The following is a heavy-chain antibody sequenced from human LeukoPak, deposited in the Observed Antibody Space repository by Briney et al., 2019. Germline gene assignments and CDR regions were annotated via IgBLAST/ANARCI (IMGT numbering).Heavy chain of an antibody. CDR3: ARSLTYYDRVDDAFDI. CDR1: GYTFTSYG. CDR2: ISAYNGNT. J-gene: IGHJ3*02. D-gene: IGHD3-22*01. V-gene: IGHV1-18*01. Sequence: ASVKVSCRASGYTFTSYGISWVRQAPGQGLEWMGWISAYNGNTNYAQKLQGRVTMTTDTSTSTAYMELRSLRSDDTAVYYCARSLTYYDRVDDAFDIRGQGTMVTVSS.